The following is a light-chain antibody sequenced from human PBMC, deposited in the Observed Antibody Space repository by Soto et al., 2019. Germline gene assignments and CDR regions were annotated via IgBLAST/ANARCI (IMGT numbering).Light chain of an antibody. V-gene: IGKV1-5*03. CDR1: HLISSW. Sequence: DIQMTQSPTTLSASVGDSVTITCRASHLISSWLAWYQQKSGKAPKLLIYKASRLERGVPSRFSGSESGTEFTLPITRMQADDFATYYCQQYDKSWTVGPGTKVDIK. J-gene: IGKJ1*01. CDR3: QQYDKSWT. CDR2: KAS.